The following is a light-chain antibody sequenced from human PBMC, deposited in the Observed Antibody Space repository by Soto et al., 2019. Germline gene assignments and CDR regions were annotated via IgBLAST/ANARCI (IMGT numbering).Light chain of an antibody. CDR1: QSVSSSY. CDR2: GAY. Sequence: EIVLTQSPGTLSLSPGERATLSCRASQSVSSSYLAWYQQKPGQAPRLLLYGAYNRATGIPDRFSGGGSGTDFTLTISRLEPEDFAVYYCQQYGTAPWTFGQGTKVDIK. CDR3: QQYGTAPWT. J-gene: IGKJ1*01. V-gene: IGKV3-20*01.